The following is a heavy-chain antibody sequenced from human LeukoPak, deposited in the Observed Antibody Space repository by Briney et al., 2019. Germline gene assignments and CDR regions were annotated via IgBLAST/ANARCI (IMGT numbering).Heavy chain of an antibody. Sequence: GESLRLSCAASRFTFDDYAMNWVRQVPGRGLEWVSGINWNGRITEYADSVKDRFTISRQNTKNSLHLYMNNLRGEDTALYFCARGSVQLWLRDTYYYMDVWGKGTTVTVSS. V-gene: IGHV3-20*04. CDR1: RFTFDDYA. D-gene: IGHD5-18*01. J-gene: IGHJ6*03. CDR3: ARGSVQLWLRDTYYYMDV. CDR2: INWNGRIT.